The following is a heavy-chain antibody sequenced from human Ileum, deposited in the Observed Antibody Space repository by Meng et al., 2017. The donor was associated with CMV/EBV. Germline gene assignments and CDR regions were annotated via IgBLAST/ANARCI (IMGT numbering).Heavy chain of an antibody. V-gene: IGHV4-34*01. Sequence: QVVLEPCAAGVLTPSETRLVTCGVYVGSFSNYYWGWIRLSPGKGLEWIREIHPGGSTYHYPSLQSRVTMSVDTSTNQFSLNLRSVTDPDTTVSYCCGGEDPYKSGRSWGQGTLVTVSS. D-gene: IGHD2-21*01. CDR2: IHPGGST. J-gene: IGHJ1*01. CDR3: CGGEDPYKSGRS. CDR1: VGSFSNYY.